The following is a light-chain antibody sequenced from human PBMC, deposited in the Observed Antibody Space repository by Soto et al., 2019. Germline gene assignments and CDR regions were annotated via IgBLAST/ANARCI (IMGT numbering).Light chain of an antibody. CDR1: QDIRNY. CDR3: QQYDNRLT. V-gene: IGKV1-33*01. J-gene: IGKJ4*01. CDR2: DAS. Sequence: DIQMTQSPSSLSASVGDRVTITCQASQDIRNYLNWYQQKPGQAPKLLIYDASNLESGVPSRFSGSGSGTDFTFTISSLQPEDIATYYCQQYDNRLTFGGGTKVDIK.